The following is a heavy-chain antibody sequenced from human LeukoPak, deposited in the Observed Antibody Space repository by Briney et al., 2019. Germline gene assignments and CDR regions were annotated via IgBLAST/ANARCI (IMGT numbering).Heavy chain of an antibody. Sequence: SQTLSLTCAVSGGSISSGGYSWSWIRQPPGKGLEWTGYIYHSGSTYYNPSLKSRVTISVDRSKNQFSLKLSSVTAADTAVYYCARGGYSGYDDAFDIWGQGTMVTVSS. CDR1: GGSISSGGYS. J-gene: IGHJ3*02. CDR2: IYHSGST. V-gene: IGHV4-30-2*01. CDR3: ARGGYSGYDDAFDI. D-gene: IGHD5-12*01.